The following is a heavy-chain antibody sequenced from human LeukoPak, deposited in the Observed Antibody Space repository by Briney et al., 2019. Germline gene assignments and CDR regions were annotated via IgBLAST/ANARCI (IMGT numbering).Heavy chain of an antibody. CDR3: ARAPLAAAAPGWFDP. D-gene: IGHD6-13*01. CDR2: IIPIFGTA. V-gene: IGHV1-69*06. CDR1: GGTFSSYA. J-gene: IGHJ5*02. Sequence: SVKVTCEASGGTFSSYAISWVRQAPGQGLDWVGGIIPIFGTANYAQKFQGRVTIAADKSTSTAYMELSSLRSEDTAVYYCARAPLAAAAPGWFDPWGQGTLVTVSS.